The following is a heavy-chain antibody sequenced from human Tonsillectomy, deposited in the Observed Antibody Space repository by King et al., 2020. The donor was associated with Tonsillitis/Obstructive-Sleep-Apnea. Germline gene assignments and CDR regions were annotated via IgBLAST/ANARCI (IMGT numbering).Heavy chain of an antibody. D-gene: IGHD3-9*01. V-gene: IGHV3-30*01. CDR1: GFTFSSYA. CDR2: ISYDGSNK. CDR3: ARGPPLVRYFDWFRVSFDI. J-gene: IGHJ3*02. Sequence: QEQLVQSGGGVVQPGRSLRLSCAASGFTFSSYAMHWVRQAPGKGLEWVAVISYDGSNKYYADSVKGRFTISRDNSKNTLYLQMNSLRAEDTAVYYCARGPPLVRYFDWFRVSFDIWGQGTMVTVSS.